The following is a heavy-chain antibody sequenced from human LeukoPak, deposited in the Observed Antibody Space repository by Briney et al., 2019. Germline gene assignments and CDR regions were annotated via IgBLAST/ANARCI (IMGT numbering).Heavy chain of an antibody. CDR2: FTGSGGST. J-gene: IGHJ4*02. CDR1: GFIFSNYA. CDR3: AKGSRSGGSYYFDY. D-gene: IGHD2-15*01. V-gene: IGHV3-23*01. Sequence: GGSLRLSCAASGFIFSNYAVGWVSQAPGKGLEWVSTFTGSGGSTYYADSVKGRFTISRDNSKNTLYLQMNSLRAEDTAVYYCAKGSRSGGSYYFDYWGQGTLVTVSS.